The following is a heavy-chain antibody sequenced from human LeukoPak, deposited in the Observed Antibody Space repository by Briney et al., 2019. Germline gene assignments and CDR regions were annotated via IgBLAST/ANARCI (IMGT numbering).Heavy chain of an antibody. CDR2: IRYDGSNK. CDR1: GFTFSSYG. V-gene: IGHV3-30*02. D-gene: IGHD5-12*01. J-gene: IGHJ4*02. Sequence: GGSLRLSCAASGFTFSSYGMHWVRQAPGKGLEWAAFIRYDGSNKYYADSVKGRFTISRDNSKNTLYLQMNSLRAEDTAVYYCAKRKDFLNLVADYWGQGTLVTVSS. CDR3: AKRKDFLNLVADY.